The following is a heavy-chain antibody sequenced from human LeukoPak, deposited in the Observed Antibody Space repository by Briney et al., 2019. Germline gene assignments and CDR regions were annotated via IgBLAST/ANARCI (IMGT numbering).Heavy chain of an antibody. CDR3: AREHGTYYFDY. D-gene: IGHD6-13*01. Sequence: GGSLRLSCAASGFTFSSYDMHWVRHATGKGLEWVSAIGTAGDTYYPGSVKGRFTISRENAKNSLYLQMNSLRAGDTAVYYCAREHGTYYFDYWGQGTLVTVSS. J-gene: IGHJ4*02. CDR2: IGTAGDT. V-gene: IGHV3-13*01. CDR1: GFTFSSYD.